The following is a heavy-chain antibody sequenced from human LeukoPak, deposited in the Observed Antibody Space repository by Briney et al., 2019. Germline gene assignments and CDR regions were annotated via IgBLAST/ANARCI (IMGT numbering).Heavy chain of an antibody. V-gene: IGHV3-48*04. D-gene: IGHD3-10*01. CDR1: GFTFSSYG. CDR2: ISSSSSTI. CDR3: ARDYYGSGSSYY. Sequence: PGGSLRLSYAASGFTFSSYGMNWVRQAPGKGLEWVSYISSSSSTIYYADSVKGRLTISRDNARNSLFLQMNSLRAEDTAVYYCARDYYGSGSSYYWGQGTLVTVSS. J-gene: IGHJ4*02.